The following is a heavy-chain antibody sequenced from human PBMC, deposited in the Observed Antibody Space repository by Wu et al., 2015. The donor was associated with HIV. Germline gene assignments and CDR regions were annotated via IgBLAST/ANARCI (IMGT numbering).Heavy chain of an antibody. D-gene: IGHD4-11*01. CDR2: ILPLYGTT. J-gene: IGHJ4*02. CDR1: GGTFSSYT. Sequence: QVRLEQSGTELKKPRSSVKISCKAFGGTFSSYTINWVRQGPGQGLEWMGRILPLYGTTDYAQKFRGRVTITADESTNTAYMEIRGLRSDDTAVYYCMRRQQLLDQWGQGTLVTVS. V-gene: IGHV1-69*13. CDR3: MRRQQLLDQ.